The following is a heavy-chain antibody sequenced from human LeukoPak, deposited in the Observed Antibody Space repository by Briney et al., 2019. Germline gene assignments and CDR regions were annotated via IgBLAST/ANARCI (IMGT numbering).Heavy chain of an antibody. CDR2: IKPDGSAK. D-gene: IGHD6-13*01. CDR1: GLTFSSHW. J-gene: IGHJ6*03. V-gene: IGHV3-7*01. CDR3: AKVAAGGYYMDV. Sequence: GGSLRLSCAASGLTFSSHWKSWVRQAPGKGLEWVANIKPDGSAKYYVDSVKGRFTISRDNSKNTLYLQMNSLRAEDTAVYYCAKVAAGGYYMDVWGKGTTVTVSS.